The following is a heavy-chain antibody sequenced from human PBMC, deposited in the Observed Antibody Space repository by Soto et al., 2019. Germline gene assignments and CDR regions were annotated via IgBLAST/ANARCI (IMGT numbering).Heavy chain of an antibody. CDR3: ARVPRFDTWYFDY. D-gene: IGHD2-2*02. Sequence: QVQLVESGGGVVQPGRSLRVSCAASGFSVNTHVIHWIRQAPGKGLEWVAVLWYDGSREYYADSVKGRFTISRDNSKNMMYLQMDNLRVEDTAVYYCARVPRFDTWYFDYWGHGTLATVSS. CDR2: LWYDGSRE. J-gene: IGHJ4*03. V-gene: IGHV3-33*01. CDR1: GFSVNTHV.